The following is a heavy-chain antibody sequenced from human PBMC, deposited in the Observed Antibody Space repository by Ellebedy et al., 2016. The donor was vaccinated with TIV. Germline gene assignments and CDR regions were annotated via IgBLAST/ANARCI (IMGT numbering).Heavy chain of an antibody. CDR2: IYLHDSHA. V-gene: IGHV5-51*01. Sequence: GESLKISXRASGDKFQTHYIGWVRQVPGKGLEWMGIIYLHDSHATYSPSFQGPVTISADKSTRTAFLQWSSLQASDTAMYFCASPGTRGPQDTFDTWGQGTMVTVSS. CDR1: GDKFQTHY. J-gene: IGHJ3*02. CDR3: ASPGTRGPQDTFDT.